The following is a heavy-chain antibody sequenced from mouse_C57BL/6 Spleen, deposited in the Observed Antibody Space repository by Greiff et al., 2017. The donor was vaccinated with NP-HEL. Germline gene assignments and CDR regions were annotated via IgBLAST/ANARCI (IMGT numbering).Heavy chain of an antibody. V-gene: IGHV1-19*01. D-gene: IGHD1-1*01. CDR3: ARAPTTGSSWYFDV. CDR2: INPYNGGT. Sequence: DVQLQESGPVLVKPGASVKMSCKASGYTFTDYYMNWVKQSHGKSLEWIGVINPYNGGTSYNQKFKGKATLTVDKSSSTAYMELNSLTSEDSAVYYCARAPTTGSSWYFDVWGTGTTVTVSS. CDR1: GYTFTDYY. J-gene: IGHJ1*03.